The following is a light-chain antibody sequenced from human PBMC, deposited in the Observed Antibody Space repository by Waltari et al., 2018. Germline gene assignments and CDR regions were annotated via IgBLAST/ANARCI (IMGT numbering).Light chain of an antibody. J-gene: IGKJ2*01. CDR1: ERVGSNF. Sequence: VLTQSPGTLSLSPGETATLSYRARERVGSNFLAWYHQKPGQTPRLLIYGASSRATGIPDRFSGSGSGTDFILIISRLEPEDSGVYFCQQYSSSVMYTFGQGTKLEI. CDR2: GAS. CDR3: QQYSSSVMYT. V-gene: IGKV3-20*01.